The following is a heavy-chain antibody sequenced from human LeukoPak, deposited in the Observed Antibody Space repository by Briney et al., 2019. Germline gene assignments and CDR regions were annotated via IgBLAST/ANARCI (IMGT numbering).Heavy chain of an antibody. Sequence: KPSETLSLTCAVYGGSFSGYYWGWIRQAPGKGLEWIGTIYYSESTNYNPSLKSRVTISVDLSKNQVSLKLNSVTAADTAVYYCARQTNRGAGNFDSWGQGTLVTVSS. CDR2: IYYSEST. CDR1: GGSFSGYY. V-gene: IGHV4-34*01. J-gene: IGHJ4*02. CDR3: ARQTNRGAGNFDS. D-gene: IGHD1-1*01.